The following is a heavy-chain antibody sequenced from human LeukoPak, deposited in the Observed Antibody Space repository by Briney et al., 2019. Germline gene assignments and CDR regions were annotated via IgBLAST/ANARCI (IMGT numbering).Heavy chain of an antibody. V-gene: IGHV1-8*03. CDR3: ARMYSSSWYSYYYYYMYV. J-gene: IGHJ6*03. CDR2: MNPNSGNT. Sequence: ASVKVSCKASGYTFTSYDINWVRQATGQGLEWMGWMNPNSGNTGYAQKFQGRVTITRNNSISTAYMELSSLRSEDTAVYYCARMYSSSWYSYYYYYMYVWGKGTTVTVSS. CDR1: GYTFTSYD. D-gene: IGHD6-13*01.